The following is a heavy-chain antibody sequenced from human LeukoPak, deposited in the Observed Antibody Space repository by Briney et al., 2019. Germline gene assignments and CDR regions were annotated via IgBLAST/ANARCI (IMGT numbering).Heavy chain of an antibody. Sequence: ASVKIPCKASGYSFTGYYMHWVRQAPGQGLEWMGWINLNTGGTNYAQKFQGRVTMTRDTSISTAYMELRSLRSDDTAVYFCARDGDFVRTDYSDYWGQGTLVTVSS. CDR2: INLNTGGT. V-gene: IGHV1-2*02. D-gene: IGHD7-27*01. CDR1: GYSFTGYY. J-gene: IGHJ4*02. CDR3: ARDGDFVRTDYSDY.